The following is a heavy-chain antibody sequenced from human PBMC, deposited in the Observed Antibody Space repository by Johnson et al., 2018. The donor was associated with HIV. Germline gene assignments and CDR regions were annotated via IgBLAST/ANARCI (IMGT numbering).Heavy chain of an antibody. J-gene: IGHJ3*02. V-gene: IGHV3-13*01. CDR2: IGTAGDT. Sequence: VQLVESGGGLIQPGGSLRLSCAASEFTVSSNYMSWVRQATGKGLEWVSAIGTAGDTYYPGSVKGRFTISRENAKNSLYLQMNSLRAGDTAVYYCASSITGAHRGAFDIWGQGTMVTVSS. CDR1: EFTVSSNY. D-gene: IGHD1-20*01. CDR3: ASSITGAHRGAFDI.